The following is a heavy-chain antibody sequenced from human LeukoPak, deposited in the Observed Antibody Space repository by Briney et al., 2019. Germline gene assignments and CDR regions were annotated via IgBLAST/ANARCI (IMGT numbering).Heavy chain of an antibody. J-gene: IGHJ4*02. Sequence: SETLSLTCTVSGGSISSGGYYWSWIRQHPGTGLEWIGYIYYSGSTYYNPSLKSRVTISVDTSKNQFSLKLSSVTAADTAVYYCARVGDGDRPDYWGQGTLATVSS. V-gene: IGHV4-31*03. CDR3: ARVGDGDRPDY. CDR2: IYYSGST. CDR1: GGSISSGGYY. D-gene: IGHD4-17*01.